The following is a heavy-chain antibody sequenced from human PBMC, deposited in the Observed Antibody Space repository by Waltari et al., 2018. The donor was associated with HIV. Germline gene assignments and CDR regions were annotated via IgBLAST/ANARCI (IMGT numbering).Heavy chain of an antibody. CDR3: ARSVYSYGYLTYYYGMDV. Sequence: EVQLVESGGGLVKPGGSLRLSCAASGFTFSSYSMNWVRHATGKGLGLVSSISSSSSHICYADSVNGRFTISRDNAKNSLYLQMTSLRAEDTAVYYCARSVYSYGYLTYYYGMDVWGQGTTVTVSS. D-gene: IGHD5-18*01. CDR1: GFTFSSYS. J-gene: IGHJ6*02. CDR2: ISSSSSHI. V-gene: IGHV3-21*01.